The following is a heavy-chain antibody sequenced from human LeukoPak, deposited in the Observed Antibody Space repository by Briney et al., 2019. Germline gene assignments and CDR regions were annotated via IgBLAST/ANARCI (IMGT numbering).Heavy chain of an antibody. CDR2: INAGNGNT. J-gene: IGHJ5*02. CDR3: ARAAESSGWYRVNWFDP. Sequence: GASVKVSCKASGYTFTSYAMHWVRQAPGQRLEWMGWINAGNGNTKYSQKFQGRVTITRDTSASTAYMELSSLRSEDTAEYYCARAAESSGWYRVNWFDPWGQGTLVTVSS. V-gene: IGHV1-3*01. CDR1: GYTFTSYA. D-gene: IGHD6-19*01.